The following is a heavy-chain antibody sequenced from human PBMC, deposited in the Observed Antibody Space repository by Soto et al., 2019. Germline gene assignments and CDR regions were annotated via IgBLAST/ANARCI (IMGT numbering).Heavy chain of an antibody. J-gene: IGHJ4*02. Sequence: SETLSLTCTVSGGSMISYYWSWIRQPPGRGLEWIGFIYYAGSTKYNPSLNSRVTISVDTSKNQFSLKLSSVTAADTAVYYCARLLGYCSGGSCYSPWRFDYWGQGTLVTVSS. D-gene: IGHD2-15*01. CDR2: IYYAGST. CDR1: GGSMISYY. CDR3: ARLLGYCSGGSCYSPWRFDY. V-gene: IGHV4-59*08.